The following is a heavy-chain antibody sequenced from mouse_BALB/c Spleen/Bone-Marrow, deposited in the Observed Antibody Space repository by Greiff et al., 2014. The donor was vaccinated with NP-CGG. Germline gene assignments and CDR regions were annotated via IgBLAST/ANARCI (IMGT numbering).Heavy chain of an antibody. J-gene: IGHJ2*01. V-gene: IGHV3-6*02. CDR3: ARGNYVDY. Sequence: EVKLMESGPGLVKPSQSLSLTCSVTGYSITSGYYWNWIRQFPGNKLEWMGYISYDGSNNYNPSLKNRISITRDTSKNQFFLKLNSVTTVDTATYYCARGNYVDYWGQGTTLTVSS. CDR2: ISYDGSN. CDR1: GYSITSGYY.